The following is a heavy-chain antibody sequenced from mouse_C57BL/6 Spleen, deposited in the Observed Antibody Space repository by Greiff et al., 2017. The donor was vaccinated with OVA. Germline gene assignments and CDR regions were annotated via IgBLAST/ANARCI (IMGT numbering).Heavy chain of an antibody. CDR1: GYSFTSYY. V-gene: IGHV1-66*01. Sequence: QVQLQQSGPELVKPGASVKISCKASGYSFTSYYIHWVKQRPGQGLEWIGWIYPGSGNTKYNEKFKGKATLTADTSSSTAYMQLSSLTSEDSAVYYCARTGDYDYDGDAMDYWGQGTSVTVSS. CDR2: IYPGSGNT. CDR3: ARTGDYDYDGDAMDY. J-gene: IGHJ4*01. D-gene: IGHD2-4*01.